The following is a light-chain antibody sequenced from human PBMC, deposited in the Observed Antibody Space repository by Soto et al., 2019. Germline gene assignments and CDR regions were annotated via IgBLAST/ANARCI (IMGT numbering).Light chain of an antibody. V-gene: IGKV3-20*01. Sequence: IVLTQSPRTLSLSPWERATLFCRAIQTISGTYLAWYQQKPGQAPRLLIYSSSSRAAGVSDRFSGSGSGTDFSLTISRLEPEDFAMYYCQQYGRSPTWTFGQGTKVDIK. J-gene: IGKJ1*01. CDR3: QQYGRSPTWT. CDR1: QTISGTY. CDR2: SSS.